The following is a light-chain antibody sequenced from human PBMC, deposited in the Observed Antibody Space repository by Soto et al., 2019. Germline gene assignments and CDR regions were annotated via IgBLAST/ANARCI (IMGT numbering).Light chain of an antibody. CDR3: QSYDSSLSGYV. CDR2: GNS. J-gene: IGLJ1*01. Sequence: QSVLTQPPSVSGAPGQRVTISCTGSSSNIGAGYDVHWYQQLPGTAPKLLIYGNSNRPSGVPDRFSGSKSGTSASLAITGLQAEDEVDYSCQSYDSSLSGYVFGTGTKLPVL. CDR1: SSNIGAGYD. V-gene: IGLV1-40*01.